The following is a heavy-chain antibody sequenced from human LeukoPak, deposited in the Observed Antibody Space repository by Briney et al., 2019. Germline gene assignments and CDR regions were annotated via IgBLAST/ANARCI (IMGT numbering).Heavy chain of an antibody. V-gene: IGHV3-30-3*01. CDR3: ARDKDEALDY. J-gene: IGHJ4*02. CDR1: GFTLSSYA. CDR2: ISYDGSNK. Sequence: PGRSLRLSCAASGFTLSSYAMHWVRQAPGKGLEWVAVISYDGSNKYYADSVKGRFTISRDNSKNTLYLQMNSLRAEDTALYYCARDKDEALDYWGQGTLVTVSS.